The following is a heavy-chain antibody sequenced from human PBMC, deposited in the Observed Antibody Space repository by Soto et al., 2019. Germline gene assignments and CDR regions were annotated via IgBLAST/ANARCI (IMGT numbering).Heavy chain of an antibody. D-gene: IGHD2-2*01. CDR3: AKDRGGYCSRTNCPTPWPPIDY. Sequence: PGGSLRLSCAASGFTFSNYAMSWVRQAPGKGLEWVSAISGNGAYTYYADSVKGRFTISRDNSKDTLSLQMNSLRAEDTAIYYCAKDRGGYCSRTNCPTPWPPIDYWGQGTLVTVSS. CDR1: GFTFSNYA. J-gene: IGHJ4*02. V-gene: IGHV3-23*01. CDR2: ISGNGAYT.